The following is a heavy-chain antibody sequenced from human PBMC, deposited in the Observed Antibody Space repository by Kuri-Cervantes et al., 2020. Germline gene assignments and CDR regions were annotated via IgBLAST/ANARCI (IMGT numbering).Heavy chain of an antibody. J-gene: IGHJ4*02. V-gene: IGHV3-20*04. CDR1: GFTFDDYA. CDR2: INWNGGST. D-gene: IGHD6-19*01. Sequence: GESLKISCAASGFTFDDYAMHWVRQAPGKGLEWVSGINWNGGSTGYADSVKGRFAISRDNSKNTLYLQMNDLRPDDTAIYYCAKDGGGWPMMPTDFWGQGTLVTVSS. CDR3: AKDGGGWPMMPTDF.